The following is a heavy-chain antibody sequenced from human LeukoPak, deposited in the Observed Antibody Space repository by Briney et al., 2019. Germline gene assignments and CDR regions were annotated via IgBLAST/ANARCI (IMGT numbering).Heavy chain of an antibody. D-gene: IGHD2-21*02. V-gene: IGHV3-23*01. J-gene: IGHJ6*02. CDR2: ISGSGGRT. Sequence: PGGSLRLSCAASRLTFSSYAMSWVRQAPGKGLEWVSAISGSGGRTYYADSVKGRFTISRDNSKNTLSLQMNSLRDEDTATYYCAKEVYCGRDCYNPGYGVDVWGQGTTVTVS. CDR1: RLTFSSYA. CDR3: AKEVYCGRDCYNPGYGVDV.